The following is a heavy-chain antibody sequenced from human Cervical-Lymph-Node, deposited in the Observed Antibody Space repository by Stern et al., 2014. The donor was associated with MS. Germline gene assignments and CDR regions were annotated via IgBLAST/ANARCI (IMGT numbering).Heavy chain of an antibody. CDR2: ITWTGGST. D-gene: IGHD3-22*01. J-gene: IGHJ4*02. V-gene: IGHV3-43*01. CDR1: GFTFDDYT. CDR3: TKGGYDSSHYYFDY. Sequence: VQLVQSGGVVVQPGGSLRLSCAASGFTFDDYTMHWVRQAPGKGLQWVSLITWTGGSTYYADSVKGRFTISRDNSKNSLYLRMNSLRTEDTALYYCTKGGYDSSHYYFDYWGQGTLVTVSS.